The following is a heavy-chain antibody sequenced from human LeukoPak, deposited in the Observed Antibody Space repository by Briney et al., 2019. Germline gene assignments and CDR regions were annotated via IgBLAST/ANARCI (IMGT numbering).Heavy chain of an antibody. CDR2: ISGSGGST. CDR1: GFTFSSYA. CDR3: ARSGTFDDDYVWGSYRFYDY. V-gene: IGHV3-23*01. Sequence: GGSLRLSCAASGFTFSSYAMSWVRQAPGKGLEWVSAISGSGGSTYYADSVKGRFTISRDNSKNTLYLQMNSLRAEDTAVYYCARSGTFDDDYVWGSYRFYDYWGQGTLVTVSS. D-gene: IGHD3-16*02. J-gene: IGHJ4*02.